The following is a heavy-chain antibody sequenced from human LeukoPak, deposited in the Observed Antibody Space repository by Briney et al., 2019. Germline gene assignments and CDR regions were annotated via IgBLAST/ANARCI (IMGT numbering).Heavy chain of an antibody. CDR1: GLTFSSYW. J-gene: IGHJ4*02. Sequence: PGGSLXLSCAASGLTFSSYWMSWVRQAPGKGLEWVANIKEDGSEKYYVDSVKGRFTISRDNAKKSVYLQMNSLRAEDTAVYYCASYYYGSGNFDYWGQGTLVTVSS. D-gene: IGHD3-10*01. CDR3: ASYYYGSGNFDY. V-gene: IGHV3-7*01. CDR2: IKEDGSEK.